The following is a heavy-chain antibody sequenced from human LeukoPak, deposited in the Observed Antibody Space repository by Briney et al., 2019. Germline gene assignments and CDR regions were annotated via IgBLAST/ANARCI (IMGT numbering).Heavy chain of an antibody. CDR2: ISAYNGNT. D-gene: IGHD2-2*01. CDR1: GYTFTSYG. J-gene: IGHJ6*02. CDR3: AREGYCSSTSCPDYYYYYGMDV. Sequence: ASVKVSCKASGYTFTSYGISWVRQAPGQGLEWMGWISAYNGNTNYAQKLKGRVTMTTDTSTSTAYMELRSLRSDDTAVYYCAREGYCSSTSCPDYYYYYGMDVWGQGTRVTVS. V-gene: IGHV1-18*01.